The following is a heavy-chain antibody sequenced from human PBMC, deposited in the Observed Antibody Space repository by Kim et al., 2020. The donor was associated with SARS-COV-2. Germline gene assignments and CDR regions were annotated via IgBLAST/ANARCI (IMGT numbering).Heavy chain of an antibody. V-gene: IGHV1-24*01. CDR2: FDPEDGET. J-gene: IGHJ5*02. Sequence: ASVKVSCKVSGYTLTELSMHWVRQAPGKGLEWMGGFDPEDGETIYAQKFQGRVTMTEDTSTDTAYMELSSLRSEDTAVYYCATSQWLVPWFDPWGQGTLVIVSS. CDR3: ATSQWLVPWFDP. CDR1: GYTLTELS. D-gene: IGHD6-19*01.